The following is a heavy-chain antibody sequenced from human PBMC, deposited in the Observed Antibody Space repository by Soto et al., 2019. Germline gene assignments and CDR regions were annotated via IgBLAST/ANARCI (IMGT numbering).Heavy chain of an antibody. CDR3: ARDPRGHYDILTGPDY. J-gene: IGHJ4*02. CDR2: IWYDGSNK. V-gene: IGHV3-33*01. D-gene: IGHD3-9*01. Sequence: GGSLRLSCAASGFPFSSYCMHWVRQAPGKGLEWVAVIWYDGSNKYYADSVKGRFTISRDNSKNTLYLQMNSLRAEDTAVYYCARDPRGHYDILTGPDYWGQGTLVTVSS. CDR1: GFPFSSYC.